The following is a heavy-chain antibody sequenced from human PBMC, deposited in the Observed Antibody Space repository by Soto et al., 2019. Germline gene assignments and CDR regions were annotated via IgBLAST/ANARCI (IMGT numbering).Heavy chain of an antibody. CDR1: GGTFSSYT. D-gene: IGHD2-15*01. CDR3: ARDSLPVVVVAATQHYYYYMDV. V-gene: IGHV1-69*04. J-gene: IGHJ6*03. CDR2: IIPILGIA. Sequence: ASVKVSCKASGGTFSSYTISWVRQAPGQGLEWMGRIIPILGIANYAQKFQGRVTITADKSTSTAYMELSSLRSEDTAVYYCARDSLPVVVVAATQHYYYYMDVWGKGTTVTVSS.